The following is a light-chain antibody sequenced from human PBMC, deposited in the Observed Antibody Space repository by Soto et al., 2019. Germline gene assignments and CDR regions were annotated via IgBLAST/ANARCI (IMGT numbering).Light chain of an antibody. Sequence: DIQMTQSPSTLSASVGDRVTITCRASQSISSWLAWYQQKPGKAPRLLIYDASSLESGVPSRFSGSGSGTEFTLTISSLQPDDFAPYYCQQYNSYWGTFGQGTKVDI. J-gene: IGKJ1*01. V-gene: IGKV1-5*01. CDR2: DAS. CDR1: QSISSW. CDR3: QQYNSYWGT.